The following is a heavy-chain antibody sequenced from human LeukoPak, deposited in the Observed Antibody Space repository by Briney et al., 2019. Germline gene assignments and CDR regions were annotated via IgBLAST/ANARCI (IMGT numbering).Heavy chain of an antibody. CDR3: ARQRHSGGSANWFDP. CDR2: IYYSGST. Sequence: SETLSLTCTVSGGSISSSSYYWGWIRQPPGKGLEWIGSIYYSGSTYYNPFLKSRVTISVDTSKNQFSLKLSSVTAADTAVYYCARQRHSGGSANWFDPWGQGTLVTVSS. J-gene: IGHJ5*02. D-gene: IGHD3-10*01. CDR1: GGSISSSSYY. V-gene: IGHV4-39*01.